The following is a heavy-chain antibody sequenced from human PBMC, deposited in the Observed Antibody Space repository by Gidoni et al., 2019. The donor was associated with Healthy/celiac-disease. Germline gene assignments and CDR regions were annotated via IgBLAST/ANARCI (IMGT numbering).Heavy chain of an antibody. J-gene: IGHJ4*02. CDR3: AGYGSGSYYHNY. CDR1: GCSISSSSYY. CDR2: IYYSGST. Sequence: QLQLQESGPGLVKPSETLSLTCTVSGCSISSSSYYWGWIRQPPGKGLEWIGSIYYSGSTYYNPSLKSRVTISVDTSKNQFSLKLSSVTAADTAVYYCAGYGSGSYYHNYWGQGTLVTVSS. V-gene: IGHV4-39*01. D-gene: IGHD3-10*01.